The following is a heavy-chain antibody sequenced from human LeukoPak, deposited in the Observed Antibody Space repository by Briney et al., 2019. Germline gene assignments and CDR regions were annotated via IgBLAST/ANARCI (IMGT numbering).Heavy chain of an antibody. Sequence: GGSLRLSCAASGFTFSSYGMHWVRQAPGKGLEWVAVIWYDRSNKYYADSVKGRFTISRDNSKNTLYLQVNSLRAEDTAVYYCARGVGGNDYFDYWGQGTLVTVSS. CDR1: GFTFSSYG. D-gene: IGHD4-23*01. J-gene: IGHJ4*02. CDR2: IWYDRSNK. V-gene: IGHV3-33*01. CDR3: ARGVGGNDYFDY.